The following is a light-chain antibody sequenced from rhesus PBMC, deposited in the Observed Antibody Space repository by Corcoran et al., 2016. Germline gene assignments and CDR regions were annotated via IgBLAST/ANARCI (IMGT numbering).Light chain of an antibody. CDR2: YTT. V-gene: IGKV1-25*01. Sequence: DIQMTQSPSSVSASVGDRVTITCRASQGIRSYLAWYQQKPGKAPKLLIYYTTTLQSGVPSRFSGSGSGTEFTLTSSSLQPEDFATYYCQKYNSLPFSFGQGTKVEIK. CDR1: QGIRSY. J-gene: IGKJ2*01. CDR3: QKYNSLPFS.